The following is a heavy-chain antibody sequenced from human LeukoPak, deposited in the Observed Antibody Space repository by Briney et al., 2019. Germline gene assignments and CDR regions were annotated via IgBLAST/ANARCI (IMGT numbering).Heavy chain of an antibody. V-gene: IGHV3-64D*06. CDR3: IKGGARTRDFDAFDI. CDR2: ISTNGGYT. Sequence: GGSLRLSCLASGFTFSSFALHWVRQAPGKGLESVSGISTNGGYTYHADSVKGGFTISRDNSKNTLFLQMSSLRAEDTAVYLCIKGGARTRDFDAFDIWGQGTMVTVSS. D-gene: IGHD1-14*01. CDR1: GFTFSSFA. J-gene: IGHJ3*02.